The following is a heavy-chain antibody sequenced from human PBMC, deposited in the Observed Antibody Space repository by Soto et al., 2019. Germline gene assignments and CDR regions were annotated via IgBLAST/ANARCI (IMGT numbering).Heavy chain of an antibody. D-gene: IGHD3-9*01. Sequence: SETLSLTCTVSGDSISSGGYYWSWIRQPPGKGLEWIGFIYYSGTPYYNPSLKSRVTISVDTSKNQFSLRLTSVTATDTAVYYCAGGHDKNPYYFDYWGQGALVTVSS. CDR2: IYYSGTP. CDR3: AGGHDKNPYYFDY. V-gene: IGHV4-31*03. CDR1: GDSISSGGYY. J-gene: IGHJ4*02.